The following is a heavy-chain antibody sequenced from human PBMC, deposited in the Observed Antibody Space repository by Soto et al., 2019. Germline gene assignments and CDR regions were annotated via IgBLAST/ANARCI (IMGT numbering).Heavy chain of an antibody. CDR2: IYYSGSP. CDR1: GGSMTSYY. D-gene: IGHD5-12*01. V-gene: IGHV4-59*01. J-gene: IGHJ6*02. Sequence: SETLSLTCTASGGSMTSYYWNWIRQPPGKGLEWIGYIYYSGSPNYNPSLKSRVTISADTSKNQFSLKLSSVTAADTAVYYCAREGYSGYSYYGMDVWGQGTTVTVSS. CDR3: AREGYSGYSYYGMDV.